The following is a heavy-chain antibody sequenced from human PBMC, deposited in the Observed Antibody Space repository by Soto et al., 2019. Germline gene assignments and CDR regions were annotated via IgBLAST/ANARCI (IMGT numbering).Heavy chain of an antibody. Sequence: SETLSLTCAVYGGSFSGYYWTWIRQPPGTGLEWIGEINHSGSTNYNPSLKSRVTISVDTSKSQFSLKLTSVTAADTAVYYCARDKITGLFDYWGQGTLVTVPQ. D-gene: IGHD2-8*02. J-gene: IGHJ4*02. V-gene: IGHV4-34*01. CDR3: ARDKITGLFDY. CDR2: INHSGST. CDR1: GGSFSGYY.